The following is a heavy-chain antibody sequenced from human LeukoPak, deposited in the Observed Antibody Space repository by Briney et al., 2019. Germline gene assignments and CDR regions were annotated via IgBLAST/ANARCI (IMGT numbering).Heavy chain of an antibody. J-gene: IGHJ3*02. CDR1: GGSFSGYY. D-gene: IGHD6-19*01. CDR3: AKDSSGWYRNAFDI. CDR2: INHSGST. Sequence: SETLSLTCAVYGGSFSGYYWSWIRQPPGKGLERIGEINHSGSTNYNPSLKSRVTISVDTSKNQFSLKLSSVTAADTAVYYCAKDSSGWYRNAFDIWGQGTMVTVSS. V-gene: IGHV4-34*01.